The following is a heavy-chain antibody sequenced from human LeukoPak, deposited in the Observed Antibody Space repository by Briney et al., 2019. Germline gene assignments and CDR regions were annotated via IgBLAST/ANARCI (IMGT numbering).Heavy chain of an antibody. CDR2: IYYSGST. CDR3: AISRTYEHSSGWYWFDP. V-gene: IGHV4-59*08. Sequence: SETLSLTCTVSGGSISSYYWSWIRQPPGKGLEWIGYIYYSGSTNYNPSLKSRVTISVDTSKNQFSLKLSSVTAADTAVYYCAISRTYEHSSGWYWFDPWGQGTLVTVSS. D-gene: IGHD6-19*01. J-gene: IGHJ5*02. CDR1: GGSISSYY.